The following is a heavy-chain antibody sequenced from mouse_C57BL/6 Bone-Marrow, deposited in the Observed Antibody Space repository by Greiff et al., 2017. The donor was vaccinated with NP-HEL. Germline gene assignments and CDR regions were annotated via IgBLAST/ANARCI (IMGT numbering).Heavy chain of an antibody. CDR1: GYTFTDYY. CDR3: AYYGSLFDY. V-gene: IGHV1-19*01. D-gene: IGHD1-1*01. J-gene: IGHJ2*01. CDR2: INPYNGGT. Sequence: EVQVVESGPVLVKPGASVKMSCKASGYTFTDYYMNWVKQSHGKSLEWIGVINPYNGGTSYNQKFKGKATLTVDKSSSTAYMELNSLTSEDSAVYYCAYYGSLFDYWGQGTTLTVSS.